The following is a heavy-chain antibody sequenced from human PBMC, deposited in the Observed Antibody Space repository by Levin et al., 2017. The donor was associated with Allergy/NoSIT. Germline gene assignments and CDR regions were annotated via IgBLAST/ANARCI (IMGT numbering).Heavy chain of an antibody. Sequence: KISCKASGGTFSSYAISWVRQAPGQGLEWMGRIIPLLGIANYAQKFQGRVTISADKSTSTAYMELSSLRSEDTAMYYCATVERETDVILGHHYYFMDVWGKGTTVTVSS. CDR3: ATVERETDVILGHHYYFMDV. J-gene: IGHJ6*03. V-gene: IGHV1-69*04. CDR1: GGTFSSYA. D-gene: IGHD1-1*01. CDR2: IIPLLGIA.